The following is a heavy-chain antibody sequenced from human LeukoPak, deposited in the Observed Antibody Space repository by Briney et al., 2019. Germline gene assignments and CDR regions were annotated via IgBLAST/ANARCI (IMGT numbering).Heavy chain of an antibody. CDR1: GFTFSSYW. Sequence: PGGSLRLSCAPSGFTFSSYWMSWVRQAPGKGLEWVANIKQDGSEKYYVDSVKRRFTISRDNAKNSLYLQMNSLRAEDTAVYYCARGPQRWLQRAFDYWGQGTLVTVSS. J-gene: IGHJ4*02. CDR3: ARGPQRWLQRAFDY. CDR2: IKQDGSEK. V-gene: IGHV3-7*01. D-gene: IGHD5-24*01.